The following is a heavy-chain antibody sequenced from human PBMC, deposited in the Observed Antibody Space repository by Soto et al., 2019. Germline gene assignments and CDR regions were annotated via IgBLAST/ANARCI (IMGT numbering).Heavy chain of an antibody. CDR2: ISPPNCNT. D-gene: IGHD6-13*01. J-gene: IGHJ4*02. V-gene: IGHV1-18*01. CDR1: GYTFTHFY. CDR3: AKEYGSTWIDD. Sequence: ASVKVSCKASGYTFTHFYITWVRQAPGQGLEWMGAISPPNCNTNYAQKFQGRVTITTDESTSTAYMELSSLRSEDTAVYYCAKEYGSTWIDDWGQGTLVTVSS.